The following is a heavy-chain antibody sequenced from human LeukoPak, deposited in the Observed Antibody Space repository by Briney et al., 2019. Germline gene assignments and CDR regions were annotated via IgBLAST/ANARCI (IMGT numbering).Heavy chain of an antibody. CDR1: GGSISSSDW. Sequence: SGTLSLTCTVSGGSISSSDWWSWVRQPPGKGLEWIGEMHQSGIINYNPSLKSRVTMSLDKAKKQFSLKLSSVTAADTSVHFCASADYYRIDFWGQGTLVTVSS. J-gene: IGHJ4*02. CDR3: ASADYYRIDF. V-gene: IGHV4-4*02. CDR2: MHQSGII. D-gene: IGHD3-10*01.